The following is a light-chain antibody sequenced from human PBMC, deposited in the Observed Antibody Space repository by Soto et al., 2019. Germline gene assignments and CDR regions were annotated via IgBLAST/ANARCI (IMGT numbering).Light chain of an antibody. Sequence: QSVLTQPASVSGSPGQSITISCTGTSTDIGAYNYVSWYQQHPGEAPKLIIFEVSNRPSGVSNRFSGSKSGNTASLTISGLQAEDEAEYSFSSYTTSSVYVFGTGTKLTVL. CDR2: EVS. CDR1: STDIGAYNY. J-gene: IGLJ1*01. V-gene: IGLV2-14*01. CDR3: SSYTTSSVYV.